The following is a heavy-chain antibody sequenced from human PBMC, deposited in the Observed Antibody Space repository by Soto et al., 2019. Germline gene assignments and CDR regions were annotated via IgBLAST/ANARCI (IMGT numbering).Heavy chain of an antibody. D-gene: IGHD2-15*01. J-gene: IGHJ5*02. Sequence: GGSLRLSCAASGLTFRSYWMHWVRQAPGKGLVWVSRINTDGSVAMYVDSVKGRFTISRDNAKNTLFLHMNSLRAEDTAVYYCAKESRSHPQGWFDPWGQGTLVTVSS. CDR2: INTDGSVA. V-gene: IGHV3-74*03. CDR1: GLTFRSYW. CDR3: AKESRSHPQGWFDP.